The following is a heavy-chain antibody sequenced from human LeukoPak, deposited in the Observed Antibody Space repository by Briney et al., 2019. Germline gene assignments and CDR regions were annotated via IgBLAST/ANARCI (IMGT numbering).Heavy chain of an antibody. CDR3: GRDLTYGGRFEY. CDR2: ISSDGNNK. D-gene: IGHD4-23*01. V-gene: IGHV3-30*03. CDR1: GFTFSNYG. J-gene: IGHJ4*02. Sequence: GGSLRLSCTASGFTFSNYGMHWLRQAPGKGMESVAFISSDGNNKFYADSLKGRVTISRDNFRTTVFLDMSTLRPEDTALYYFGRDLTYGGRFEYWGQGTQVTVSS.